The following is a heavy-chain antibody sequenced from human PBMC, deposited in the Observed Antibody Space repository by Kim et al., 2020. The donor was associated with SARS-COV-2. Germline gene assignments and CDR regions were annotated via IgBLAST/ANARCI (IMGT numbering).Heavy chain of an antibody. J-gene: IGHJ4*02. CDR3: AVKVPYYYDSSGYYY. V-gene: IGHV1-69*13. CDR1: GGTFSSYA. Sequence: SVKVSCKASGGTFSSYAISWVRQAPGQGLEWMGGIIPIFGTANYAQKFQGRVTITADESTSTAYMELSSLRSEDTAVYYCAVKVPYYYDSSGYYYWGQGTLVTVSS. D-gene: IGHD3-22*01. CDR2: IIPIFGTA.